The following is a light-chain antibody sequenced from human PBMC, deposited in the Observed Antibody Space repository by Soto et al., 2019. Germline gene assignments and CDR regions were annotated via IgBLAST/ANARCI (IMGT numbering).Light chain of an antibody. J-gene: IGKJ1*01. V-gene: IGKV3-15*01. CDR1: QSVGSN. CDR2: GAS. CDR3: QHYDNWVRG. Sequence: ETVMTQSPATLSVSPGERATLSCRASQSVGSNLAWFQQKPGQSPRLLTYGASSRATGIPARFSGSGSGTEFTLTISGLQSEDFAVYYCQHYDNWVRGFGQGTKVEIK.